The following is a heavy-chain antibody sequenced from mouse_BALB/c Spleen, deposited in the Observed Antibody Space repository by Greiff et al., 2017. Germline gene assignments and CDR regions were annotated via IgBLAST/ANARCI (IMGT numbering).Heavy chain of an antibody. Sequence: QVQLQQSGAELAKPGASVKMSCKASGYTFTSYWMHWVKQRSGQGLEWIGYINPSTGYTEYNQKFKDKATLTADKSSSTAYMQLSSLTSEDSAVYYCARSNYGKRTLYYVDNWGQGTTHTDAS. V-gene: IGHV1-7*01. J-gene: IGHJ2*01. D-gene: IGHD1-1*01. CDR1: GYTFTSYW. CDR2: INPSTGYT. CDR3: ARSNYGKRTLYYVDN.